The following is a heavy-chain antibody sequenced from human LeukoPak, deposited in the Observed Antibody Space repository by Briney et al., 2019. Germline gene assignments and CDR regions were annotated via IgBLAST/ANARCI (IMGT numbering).Heavy chain of an antibody. D-gene: IGHD1-26*01. CDR2: TYYRSKWYN. V-gene: IGHV6-1*01. J-gene: IGHJ6*03. CDR3: AREVGATPILYYYYYYMDV. CDR1: GDSVSSNSAA. Sequence: SQTLSLTCAISGDSVSSNSAAWNWIRQSPSRGLEWLGRTYYRSKWYNDYAVSVKSRITINPDTSKNQFSLQLNSVTPEDTAVYYCAREVGATPILYYYYYYMDVWGKGTTVTVSS.